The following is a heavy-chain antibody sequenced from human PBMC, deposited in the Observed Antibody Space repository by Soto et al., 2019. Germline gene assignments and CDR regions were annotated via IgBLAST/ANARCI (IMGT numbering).Heavy chain of an antibody. J-gene: IGHJ4*02. D-gene: IGHD6-19*01. V-gene: IGHV3-33*01. CDR2: IWFDGSNK. CDR3: ARDKSGSGPDY. Sequence: PGGSLRLSCAASGFTFSSHGMHWVRQAPGKGLEWVAVIWFDGSNKYYADSVEGRSSISRDNSEDMLYLQMNSLRAEDTAVYYCARDKSGSGPDYWGQGTLVTVS. CDR1: GFTFSSHG.